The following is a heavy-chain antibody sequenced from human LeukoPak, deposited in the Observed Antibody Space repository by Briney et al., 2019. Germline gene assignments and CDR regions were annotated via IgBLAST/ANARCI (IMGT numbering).Heavy chain of an antibody. V-gene: IGHV4-39*01. Sequence: SETLSLTCTVSGGSISSSSYYWGWIRQPPGKGLEWIGSIYYSGSTYYNPSLKSRVTISVDTSKNQFSLKPSSVTAADTAVYYCARGAKRSGHFDYWGQGTLVTVSS. CDR1: GGSISSSSYY. CDR3: ARGAKRSGHFDY. J-gene: IGHJ4*02. CDR2: IYYSGST. D-gene: IGHD1-1*01.